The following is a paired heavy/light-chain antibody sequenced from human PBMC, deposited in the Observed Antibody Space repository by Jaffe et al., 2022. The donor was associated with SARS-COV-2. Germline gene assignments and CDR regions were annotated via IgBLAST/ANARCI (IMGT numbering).Light chain of an antibody. CDR3: QSYDSSLSAFV. CDR1: SSNIGAGYD. J-gene: IGLJ1*01. V-gene: IGLV1-40*01. Sequence: QSVLTQPPSVSGAPGQRVTISCTGSSSNIGAGYDVHWYQQLPGTAPKLLIYGNSNRPSGVPDRFSGSKSGTSASLAITGLQAEDEADYYCQSYDSSLSAFVFGTGTKVTVL. CDR2: GNS.
Heavy chain of an antibody. CDR3: ARGLSYCSSTSCDQNWFDP. CDR2: IYWNDDK. Sequence: QITLKESGPTLVKPTQTLTLTCTFSGFSLSTSGVGVGWIRQPPGKALEWLALIYWNDDKRYSPSLKSRLTITKDTSKNQVVLTMTNMDPVDTATYYCARGLSYCSSTSCDQNWFDPWGQGTLVTVSS. CDR1: GFSLSTSGVG. J-gene: IGHJ5*02. V-gene: IGHV2-5*01. D-gene: IGHD2-2*01.